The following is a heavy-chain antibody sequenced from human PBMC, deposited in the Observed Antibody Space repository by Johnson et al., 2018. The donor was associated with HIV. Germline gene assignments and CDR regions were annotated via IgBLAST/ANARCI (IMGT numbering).Heavy chain of an antibody. Sequence: VQLVESGGGVVRPGGSLRLSCAASGFTFSSYAMSWVRQAPGKGLEWVSAIYSGGSTYYADSVKGRFTISRDNSKKTRYLQMNSLRAEDTAVYYFASTEVQTYYYDSSGYYYGGDAFDIWGQGTMVTVSS. J-gene: IGHJ3*02. D-gene: IGHD3-22*01. CDR1: GFTFSSYA. CDR2: IYSGGST. V-gene: IGHV3-23*04. CDR3: ASTEVQTYYYDSSGYYYGGDAFDI.